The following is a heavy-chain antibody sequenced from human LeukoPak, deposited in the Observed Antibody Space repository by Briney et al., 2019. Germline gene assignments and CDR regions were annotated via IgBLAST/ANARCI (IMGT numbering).Heavy chain of an antibody. V-gene: IGHV4-39*07. Sequence: SETLSLTCTVSGGSISSSSYYWGWIRQPPGKGLEWIGSIYYSGSTYYNPSLKSRVTISVDTSENQFSLKLSSVTAADTAVYYCAREGTRWSDENWFDPWGQGTLVTVSS. CDR1: GGSISSSSYY. J-gene: IGHJ5*02. D-gene: IGHD2-15*01. CDR3: AREGTRWSDENWFDP. CDR2: IYYSGST.